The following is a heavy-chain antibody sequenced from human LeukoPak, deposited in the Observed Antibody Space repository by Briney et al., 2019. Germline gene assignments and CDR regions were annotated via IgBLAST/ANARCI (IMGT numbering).Heavy chain of an antibody. CDR2: INSDGSAT. CDR1: GFTFSSYW. CDR3: TRDHGLDV. Sequence: GGSLRLSCAASGFTFSSYWMSWVRQAPGNGLMWVSQINSDGSATSCADPVKGRCTISRDNAKNMLYLEMNSLRVEDTAVYFCTRDHGLDVWGQGTTVTVSS. J-gene: IGHJ6*02. V-gene: IGHV3-74*01.